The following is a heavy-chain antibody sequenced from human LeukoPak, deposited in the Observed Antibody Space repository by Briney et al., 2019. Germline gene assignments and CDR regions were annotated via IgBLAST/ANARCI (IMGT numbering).Heavy chain of an antibody. D-gene: IGHD6-6*01. J-gene: IGHJ4*02. CDR1: GYTFTSYY. CDR2: IDPSGGST. V-gene: IGHV1-46*01. CDR3: ARTAARRFDY. Sequence: ASVKVSCKASGYTFTSYYMHWVRQAPGQGLEWMGIIDPSGGSTSYAQKFQGRVTMTRDTSTSTVYMELSSLRSDDTAVYYCARTAARRFDYWGQGTLVTVSS.